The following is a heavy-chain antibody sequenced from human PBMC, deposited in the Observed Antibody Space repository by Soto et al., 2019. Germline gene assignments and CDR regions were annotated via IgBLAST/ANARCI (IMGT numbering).Heavy chain of an antibody. J-gene: IGHJ4*02. CDR2: IIPIFGTA. V-gene: IGHV1-69*13. D-gene: IGHD3-22*01. Sequence: SVKVSCKASGGTFSSYAISWVRQAPGQGLEWMGGIIPIFGTANYAQKFQGRVTITADESTSTAYMELSSLRSEDTAVYYCARAWVHYYDSSGYYYSDYWGQGTLVTVSS. CDR1: GGTFSSYA. CDR3: ARAWVHYYDSSGYYYSDY.